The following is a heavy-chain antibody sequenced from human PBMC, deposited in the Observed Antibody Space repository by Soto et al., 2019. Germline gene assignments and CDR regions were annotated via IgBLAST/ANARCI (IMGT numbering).Heavy chain of an antibody. CDR1: GFTFSTYS. D-gene: IGHD2-15*01. J-gene: IGHJ6*02. V-gene: IGHV3-48*02. Sequence: DVQLVESGGGLVQPGGSLRLSCAASGFTFSTYSLTWVRQAPGKGLEWVSYISGRSSAIYYADSVKGRFTISRDNAKNSLYLQMNSLRDEDTAVYYCARCASGGDYNYYAMDVWGQGTTVTVSS. CDR3: ARCASGGDYNYYAMDV. CDR2: ISGRSSAI.